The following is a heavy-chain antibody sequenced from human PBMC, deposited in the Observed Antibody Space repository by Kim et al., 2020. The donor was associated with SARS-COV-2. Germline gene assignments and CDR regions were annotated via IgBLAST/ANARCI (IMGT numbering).Heavy chain of an antibody. V-gene: IGHV3-48*03. J-gene: IGHJ6*02. CDR2: ISSSGSTI. CDR1: GFTFSSYE. D-gene: IGHD3-22*01. Sequence: GGSLRLSCAASGFTFSSYEMNWVRQAPGKGLEWVSYISSSGSTIYYADSVKGRFTISRDNAKNSLYLQMNSQRTEDTAVYYCARDAGYYDRYYYGMDVWGQGTTVTVSS. CDR3: ARDAGYYDRYYYGMDV.